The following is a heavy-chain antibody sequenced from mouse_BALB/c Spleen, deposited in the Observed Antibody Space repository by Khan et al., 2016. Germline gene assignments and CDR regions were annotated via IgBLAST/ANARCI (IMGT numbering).Heavy chain of an antibody. CDR3: TTGFAY. V-gene: IGHV6-6*02. CDR2: IRLKSNNYAT. CDR1: GFTFSNYW. Sequence: QLEESGGGLVQPGGSMKLSCVASGFTFSNYWMNWVRQSPEKGLEWVAEIRLKSNNYATHYAESVKGRFTISRDDSKSSVYLQMNNLRAEDTGIYSCTTGFAYWGQGTLVTVSA. J-gene: IGHJ3*01.